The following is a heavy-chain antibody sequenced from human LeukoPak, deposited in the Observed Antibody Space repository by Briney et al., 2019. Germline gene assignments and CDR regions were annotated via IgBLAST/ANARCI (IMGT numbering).Heavy chain of an antibody. V-gene: IGHV3-48*04. D-gene: IGHD6-13*01. J-gene: IGHJ4*02. Sequence: GGSLRLSCAASGFTFSSYSMNWVRQAPGKGLEWVSYISSGSSTIYYADSVKGRFTISRDNAKNSLYLQMNSLRAEDTAVYYCAKGLHSNPYYFDYWGQGTLVTVSS. CDR3: AKGLHSNPYYFDY. CDR2: ISSGSSTI. CDR1: GFTFSSYS.